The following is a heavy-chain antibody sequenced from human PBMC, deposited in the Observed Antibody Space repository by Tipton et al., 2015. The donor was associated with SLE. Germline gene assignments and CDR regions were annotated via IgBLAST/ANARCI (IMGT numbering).Heavy chain of an antibody. CDR1: GYTFTSYY. V-gene: IGHV1-46*01. D-gene: IGHD3-16*01. CDR2: INPSGGST. CDR3: ARGAGPITSFGNYYYYYYMDV. J-gene: IGHJ6*03. Sequence: QVQLMQSGAEVKKPGASVKVSCKASGYTFTSYYMHWVRQAPGQGLEWMGIINPSGGSTSYAQKFQGRVTMTRDTSTSTVYMGLSSLRSEDTAVYYCARGAGPITSFGNYYYYYYMDVWGKGTTVTVSS.